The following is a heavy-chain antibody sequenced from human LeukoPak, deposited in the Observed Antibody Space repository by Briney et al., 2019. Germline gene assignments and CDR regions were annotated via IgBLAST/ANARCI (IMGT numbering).Heavy chain of an antibody. V-gene: IGHV4-59*08. CDR1: GGSISSYY. CDR2: IYYSGST. Sequence: SETLSLTCTVSGGSISSYYWSWIRQPPGKGLEWIGYIYYSGSTNYNPSLKSRVTISVDTSKNQFSLKLSSVTAADTAVYYCARHGLRAFDIWGQGTMVTVSS. CDR3: ARHGLRAFDI. D-gene: IGHD5-12*01. J-gene: IGHJ3*02.